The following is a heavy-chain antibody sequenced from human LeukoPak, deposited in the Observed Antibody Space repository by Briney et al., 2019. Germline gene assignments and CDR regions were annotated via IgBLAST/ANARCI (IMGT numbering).Heavy chain of an antibody. CDR1: GYTFTGYY. CDR3: ARVRGQRLVESYYYYMDG. Sequence: ASVNVSCKASGYTFTGYYMHWVRQARGQGLEWMGWINPNSGGTNDAQKFQGRVTMTRDTSISTAYMEMTRLRSDDTAVDYCARVRGQRLVESYYYYMDGWGKGTTVTVSS. CDR2: INPNSGGT. V-gene: IGHV1-2*02. J-gene: IGHJ6*03. D-gene: IGHD6-19*01.